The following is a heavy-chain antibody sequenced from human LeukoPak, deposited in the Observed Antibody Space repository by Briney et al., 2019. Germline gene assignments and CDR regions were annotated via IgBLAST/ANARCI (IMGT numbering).Heavy chain of an antibody. CDR3: AKDILAAGLFFDY. CDR2: ISSSSSYI. D-gene: IGHD6-13*01. J-gene: IGHJ4*02. Sequence: GGPLRLSCAASGFTFSSYSMNWVRQAPGKGLEWVSSISSSSSYIYYADSVKGRFTISRDNAKNSLYLQMNSLRAEDTAVYYCAKDILAAGLFFDYWGQGVLVTVSS. V-gene: IGHV3-21*04. CDR1: GFTFSSYS.